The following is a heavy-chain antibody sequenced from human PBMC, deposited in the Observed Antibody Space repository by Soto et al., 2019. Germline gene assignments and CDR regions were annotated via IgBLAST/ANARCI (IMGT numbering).Heavy chain of an antibody. CDR2: ITSAGST. Sequence: EVQLLESGGDLAQPGGSLRLICAASGFTFSNYAMTWVRQSPGKGLEWVSTITSAGSTFYGDTVKGRFTISRDNSKSTLYLQMNSLGPEDTAVYNFAKTDKFYSQSSGLANRFDSWGQGTLVTVSS. D-gene: IGHD3-22*01. CDR1: GFTFSNYA. CDR3: AKTDKFYSQSSGLANRFDS. J-gene: IGHJ4*02. V-gene: IGHV3-23*01.